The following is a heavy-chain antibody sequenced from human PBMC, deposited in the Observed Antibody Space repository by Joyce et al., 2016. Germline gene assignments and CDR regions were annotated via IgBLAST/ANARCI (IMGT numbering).Heavy chain of an antibody. J-gene: IGHJ3*02. V-gene: IGHV3-30*04. CDR2: ISYDGSNE. CDR1: GFTFSSYA. CDR3: VREAYYDSSTYYADAFDI. D-gene: IGHD3-22*01. Sequence: QVQLVESGGGVVQPGRSLRLSCAASGFTFSSYAFHWVRQPPGKGLELVAVISYDGSNEYYAEYVEGRFTISRDNSKSTLYLQMNSLRAEDTAVYYCVREAYYDSSTYYADAFDIWGQGTLATVSS.